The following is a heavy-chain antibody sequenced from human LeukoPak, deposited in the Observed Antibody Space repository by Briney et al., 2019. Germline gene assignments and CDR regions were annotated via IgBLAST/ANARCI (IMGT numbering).Heavy chain of an antibody. CDR2: IEQDGSAS. J-gene: IGHJ4*02. V-gene: IGHV3-7*05. D-gene: IGHD6-6*01. Sequence: PGGSLRLSCAASGFTFSSYWMSWARQAPGKGLQWVASIEQDGSASYYVDSVKGRFTISRDNAKNSVYLQMNSLGAEDTAVYYCARGAYDSSSDHWGQGTLVTVSS. CDR1: GFTFSSYW. CDR3: ARGAYDSSSDH.